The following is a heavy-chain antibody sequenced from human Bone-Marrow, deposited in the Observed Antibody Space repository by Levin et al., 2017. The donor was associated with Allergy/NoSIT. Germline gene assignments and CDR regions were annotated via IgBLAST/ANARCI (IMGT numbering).Heavy chain of an antibody. J-gene: IGHJ4*02. CDR2: ISSSSSYI. V-gene: IGHV3-21*01. CDR3: ARERYYCSGGSCYQHFDY. Sequence: GESLKISCAASGFTFSSYSMNWVRQAPGKGLEWVSSISSSSSYIYYADSVKGRFTISRDNAKNSLYLQMNSLRAEDTAVYYCARERYYCSGGSCYQHFDYWGQGTLVTVSS. D-gene: IGHD2-15*01. CDR1: GFTFSSYS.